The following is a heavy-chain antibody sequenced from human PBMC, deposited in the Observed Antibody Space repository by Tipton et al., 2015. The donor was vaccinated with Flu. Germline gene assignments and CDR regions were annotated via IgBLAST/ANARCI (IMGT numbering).Heavy chain of an antibody. J-gene: IGHJ4*02. Sequence: TLSLTCTVSGGSISSYYWSWIRQPPGKGLEWIGYIYYSGSTNYNPSLKSRVTISVDTSKNQFSLKLSSVTAADTAVYYCARDPSGYYGSGSYLDYWGQGTLVTVSS. D-gene: IGHD3-10*01. CDR1: GGSISSYY. V-gene: IGHV4-59*12. CDR2: IYYSGST. CDR3: ARDPSGYYGSGSYLDY.